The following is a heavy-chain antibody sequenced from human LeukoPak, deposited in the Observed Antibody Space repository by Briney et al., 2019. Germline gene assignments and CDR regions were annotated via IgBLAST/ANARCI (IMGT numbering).Heavy chain of an antibody. CDR1: GFTFSNYA. D-gene: IGHD3-10*01. CDR2: IGGSGGST. Sequence: GGSLRLSCAASGFTFSNYAMSWVRQAPGKGLEWVSGIGGSGGSTNYADSVKGRFTISRDNSKNTLYLQMYNLRADDTAVYYCAKDVRGIIWGQGTMVTVSS. CDR3: AKDVRGII. J-gene: IGHJ3*02. V-gene: IGHV3-23*01.